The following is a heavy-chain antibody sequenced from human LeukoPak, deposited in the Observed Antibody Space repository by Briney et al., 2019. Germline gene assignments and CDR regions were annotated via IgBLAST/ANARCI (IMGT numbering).Heavy chain of an antibody. CDR3: AKDFGRGYYGF. J-gene: IGHJ4*02. CDR2: ISGSGGST. Sequence: GGSLRLSCAASGFTVSNNYMSWVRQAPGKGLEWVSAISGSGGSTYYADSVKGRFTISRDNSKNTLYLQMNSLRAEDTAVYYCAKDFGRGYYGFWGQGTLVTVSS. CDR1: GFTVSNNY. V-gene: IGHV3-23*01. D-gene: IGHD3-3*01.